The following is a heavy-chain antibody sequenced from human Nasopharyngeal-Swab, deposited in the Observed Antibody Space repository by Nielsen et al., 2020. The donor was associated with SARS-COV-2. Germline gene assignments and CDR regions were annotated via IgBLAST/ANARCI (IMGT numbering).Heavy chain of an antibody. J-gene: IGHJ4*02. CDR1: GGTFSSYA. Sequence: SVKVSCKASGGTFSSYAISWVRQAPGQGLEWMGGIIPIFGTANYARKFQGRVTITADKSTSTAYMELSSLRSEDTAVYYCARSYYGSGRFDYWGQGTLVTVSS. CDR3: ARSYYGSGRFDY. V-gene: IGHV1-69*06. CDR2: IIPIFGTA. D-gene: IGHD3-10*01.